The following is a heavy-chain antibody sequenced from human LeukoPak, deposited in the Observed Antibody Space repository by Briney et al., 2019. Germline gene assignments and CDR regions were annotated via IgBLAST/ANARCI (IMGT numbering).Heavy chain of an antibody. V-gene: IGHV3-30-3*01. Sequence: PGRSLRLSCAASGFTFSSYAMHWVRQAPGKGLEWVAVISYDGSNKYYADSVKGRFTISRDNSKNTLYLQMNSLRAEDTAVYYCARGKETLIDYWGQGTLVTVSS. CDR1: GFTFSSYA. CDR2: ISYDGSNK. CDR3: ARGKETLIDY. D-gene: IGHD5-24*01. J-gene: IGHJ4*02.